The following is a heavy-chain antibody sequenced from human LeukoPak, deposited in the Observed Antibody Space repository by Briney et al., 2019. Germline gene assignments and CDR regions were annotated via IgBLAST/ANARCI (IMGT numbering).Heavy chain of an antibody. V-gene: IGHV3-23*01. CDR3: AKMYYYESSGYSLGAY. D-gene: IGHD3-22*01. CDR2: ISGSGGST. Sequence: PGGSLRLSCAASGFTFDDYGMTWVRQAPGKGLEWVSAISGSGGSTYYAESVKGRFTISRDNSKNTLYLQMNSLRAEDTAVYYCAKMYYYESSGYSLGAYWGQGTLVTVSS. J-gene: IGHJ4*02. CDR1: GFTFDDYG.